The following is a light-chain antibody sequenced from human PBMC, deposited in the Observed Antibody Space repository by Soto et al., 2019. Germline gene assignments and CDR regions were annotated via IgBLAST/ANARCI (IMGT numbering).Light chain of an antibody. Sequence: QSVLTQPPSVSGAPGQRVTISCTGSSSNIGAGYDLHWYQQLPGTAPKLLIYGHSNRPSGVPDRFSGTKSGTSASLAITELQAEDEADYYCQSYDSSLSGFVVFGGGTKLTVL. CDR3: QSYDSSLSGFVV. CDR1: SSNIGAGYD. CDR2: GHS. V-gene: IGLV1-40*01. J-gene: IGLJ2*01.